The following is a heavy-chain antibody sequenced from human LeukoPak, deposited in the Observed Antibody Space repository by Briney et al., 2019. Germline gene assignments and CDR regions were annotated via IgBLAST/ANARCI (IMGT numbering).Heavy chain of an antibody. V-gene: IGHV3-23*01. Sequence: QSGGSLRLSCAASGFTFSSYAMSWVRQAPGKGLEWVSAISGSGGSTYYADSVKGRFTISRDNSKNTLYLQMNSLRAEDTAVHYCAKPPNWNDGNDAFDIWGQGTMVTVSS. D-gene: IGHD1-1*01. CDR1: GFTFSSYA. CDR3: AKPPNWNDGNDAFDI. CDR2: ISGSGGST. J-gene: IGHJ3*02.